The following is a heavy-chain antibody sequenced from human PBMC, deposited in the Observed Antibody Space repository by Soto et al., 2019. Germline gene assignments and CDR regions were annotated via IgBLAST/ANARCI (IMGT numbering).Heavy chain of an antibody. J-gene: IGHJ4*02. D-gene: IGHD6-13*01. Sequence: GGSLRLSCAASGFTVSSNYMSWVRQAPGKGLEWVSVISSGGSTYYADSVKGRFTISRDNSKNTLYLQMNSLRAEDTAVYYCAREGLLYSSSWYIDYWGQGTLVTVSS. V-gene: IGHV3-66*01. CDR3: AREGLLYSSSWYIDY. CDR1: GFTVSSNY. CDR2: ISSGGST.